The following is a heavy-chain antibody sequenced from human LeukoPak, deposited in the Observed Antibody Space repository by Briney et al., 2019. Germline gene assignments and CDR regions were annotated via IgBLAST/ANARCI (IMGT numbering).Heavy chain of an antibody. V-gene: IGHV1-18*01. D-gene: IGHD4-17*01. CDR3: ARGYDCGDYVGDFDY. CDR1: GYTLTSYP. J-gene: IGHJ4*02. CDR2: ITTYNGNT. Sequence: ASVKVSCKASGYTLTSYPISWVRQAPGQGLEWMGWITTYNGNTNYAQKLQGRVTMTTDTSTSTAYMDLRGLRSDDTAVYYCARGYDCGDYVGDFDYWGQGTLVTVSS.